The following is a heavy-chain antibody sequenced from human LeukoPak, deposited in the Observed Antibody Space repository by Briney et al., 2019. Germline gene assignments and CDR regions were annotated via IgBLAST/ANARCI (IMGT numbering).Heavy chain of an antibody. CDR2: IYTSGST. D-gene: IGHD6-6*01. CDR1: GGSFSGYY. CDR3: ARVKAPNWFDP. Sequence: SETLSLTCAVYGGSFSGYYWSWIRQPAGKGLEWIGRIYTSGSTNYNPSLKSRVTISVDTSKNQFSLKLSSVTAADTAVYYCARVKAPNWFDPWGQGTLVTVSS. V-gene: IGHV4-59*10. J-gene: IGHJ5*02.